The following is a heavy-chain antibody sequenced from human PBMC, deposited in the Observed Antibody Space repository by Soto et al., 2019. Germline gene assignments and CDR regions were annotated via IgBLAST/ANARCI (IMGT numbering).Heavy chain of an antibody. J-gene: IGHJ4*02. V-gene: IGHV4-31*03. CDR2: RYDSGST. D-gene: IGHD5-18*01. Sequence: SETLSLTCTVSGASIGSGGHYWTWIRQHPGKGLEWIGYRYDSGSTYYNPSLQSRVSISVDTSENQFSLKLSSVTAADTAVYYCASPRGNSYGSIEHWGQGTLVTVS. CDR3: ASPRGNSYGSIEH. CDR1: GASIGSGGHY.